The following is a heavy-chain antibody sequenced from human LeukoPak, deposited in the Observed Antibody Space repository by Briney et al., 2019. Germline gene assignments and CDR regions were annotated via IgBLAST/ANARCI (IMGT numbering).Heavy chain of an antibody. D-gene: IGHD5-12*01. CDR1: GFTFSSYE. V-gene: IGHV3-48*03. CDR3: ARELRDIVATTFDH. J-gene: IGHJ4*02. Sequence: GGSLRLSCAASGFTFSSYEMNWVRQAPGKGLEWVSYISSSGSTIYYADSVKGRFTISRDNAKNSLYLQMNSLRAEDTAVYYCARELRDIVATTFDHWGQGTLVTVSS. CDR2: ISSSGSTI.